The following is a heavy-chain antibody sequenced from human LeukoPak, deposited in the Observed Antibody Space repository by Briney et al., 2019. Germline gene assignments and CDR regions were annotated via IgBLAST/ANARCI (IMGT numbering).Heavy chain of an antibody. CDR3: ARVDRSGSSSMDY. D-gene: IGHD6-13*01. V-gene: IGHV1-46*01. J-gene: IGHJ4*02. Sequence: GASVKVSCKASGYTFTGYYMHWVRQAPEQGLGWLGIINPSGGSTSYAQKFQGRVTMTRDMSTSTVYMELSSLRSEDTAVYYCARVDRSGSSSMDYWGQGTLVTVSS. CDR2: INPSGGST. CDR1: GYTFTGYY.